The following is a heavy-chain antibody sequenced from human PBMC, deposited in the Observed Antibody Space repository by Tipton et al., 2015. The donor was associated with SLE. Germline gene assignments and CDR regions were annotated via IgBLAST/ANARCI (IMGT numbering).Heavy chain of an antibody. D-gene: IGHD2-8*01. Sequence: RSLRLSCEASGFTFRNYGMHWVRQAPGKGLEWVAAILYDRSNEYYGDSVRGRFTISRDNSKNTLFLQMNGLRAEDTAVYYGARDVCYGTNGVCLHNWFDPWGQGTLVTVSS. V-gene: IGHV3-30*03. CDR1: GFTFRNYG. CDR2: ILYDRSNE. CDR3: ARDVCYGTNGVCLHNWFDP. J-gene: IGHJ5*02.